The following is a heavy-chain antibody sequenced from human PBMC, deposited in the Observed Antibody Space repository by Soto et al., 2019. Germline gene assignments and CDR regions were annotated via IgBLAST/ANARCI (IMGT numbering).Heavy chain of an antibody. CDR1: GAPISSYY. Sequence: SETLSLTCSVSGAPISSYYWTWIRQPPGGGLEWIGYMHHTQGTNDNPSLRGRVDMAKDTPINQFTLRLTSVTAADTAVYYCARVPFVGYFDWLDPWGHGTRVTVSS. D-gene: IGHD3-9*01. CDR2: MHHTQGT. V-gene: IGHV4-59*01. CDR3: ARVPFVGYFDWLDP. J-gene: IGHJ5*02.